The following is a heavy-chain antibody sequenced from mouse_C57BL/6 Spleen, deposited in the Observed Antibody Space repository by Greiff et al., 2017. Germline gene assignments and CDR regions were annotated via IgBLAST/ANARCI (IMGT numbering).Heavy chain of an antibody. CDR3: ARHEKEGVLTRGGFAY. Sequence: QVQLQQSGAELVKPGASVKLSCKASGYTFTEYTIHWVKQRSGQGLEWIGWFYPGSGSIKYNEKFKDKATLTADKSSSAVYMELSRLTSEDSAVYVCARHEKEGVLTRGGFAYWGQGTLVTVSA. CDR2: FYPGSGSI. CDR1: GYTFTEYT. V-gene: IGHV1-62-2*01. J-gene: IGHJ3*01.